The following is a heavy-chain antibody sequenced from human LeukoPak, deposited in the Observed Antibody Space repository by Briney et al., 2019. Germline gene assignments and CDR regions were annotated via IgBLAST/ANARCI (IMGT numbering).Heavy chain of an antibody. Sequence: GGSLRLSCAASGFTFSSYAMSWVRQAPGKGLEWVSIISGSGDITYYADSVKGRFTISRDNSKNTLYLQMNSLRAEDTAVYYCARDQGHCGGDCYPDYWGQGTLVTVSS. CDR1: GFTFSSYA. CDR2: ISGSGDIT. V-gene: IGHV3-23*01. D-gene: IGHD2-21*02. CDR3: ARDQGHCGGDCYPDY. J-gene: IGHJ4*02.